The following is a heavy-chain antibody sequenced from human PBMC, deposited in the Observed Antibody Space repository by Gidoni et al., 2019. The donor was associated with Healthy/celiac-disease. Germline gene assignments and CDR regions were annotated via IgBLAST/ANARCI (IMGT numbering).Heavy chain of an antibody. Sequence: QVQLQESGPGLVKPSQTLSLTCTVSGGSISSGDYYWSWLRQPPGKGLEWIGYIYYSGSTYYNPSLKSRVTISVDTSKNQFSLKLSSVTAADTAVYYCARASRKYYYDSSGYYPSYYFDYWGQGTLVTVSS. CDR2: IYYSGST. CDR3: ARASRKYYYDSSGYYPSYYFDY. CDR1: GGSISSGDYY. V-gene: IGHV4-30-4*01. J-gene: IGHJ4*02. D-gene: IGHD3-22*01.